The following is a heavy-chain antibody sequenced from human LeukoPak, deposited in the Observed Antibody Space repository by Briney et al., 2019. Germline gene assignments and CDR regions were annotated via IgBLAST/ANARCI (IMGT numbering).Heavy chain of an antibody. CDR1: GFTFGDYA. CDR2: IRSKAYGGTT. Sequence: PGGSLRLSCTASGFTFGDYAMSWVRQAPGKGLEWVGFIRSKAYGGTTEYAASVKGRFTISRDDSKSIAYLQMNSLKTEDTAVYYCTRVGSSSSFDYWGQGTLVTVPS. V-gene: IGHV3-49*04. J-gene: IGHJ4*02. CDR3: TRVGSSSSFDY. D-gene: IGHD6-6*01.